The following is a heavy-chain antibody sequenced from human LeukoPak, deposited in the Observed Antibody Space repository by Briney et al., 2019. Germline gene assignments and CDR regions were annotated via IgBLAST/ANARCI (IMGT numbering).Heavy chain of an antibody. V-gene: IGHV1-18*01. CDR3: ARGETTVRPYYYYGMDV. D-gene: IGHD4-11*01. Sequence: ASVKVSCKASGYTFTSYGISWVRQAPGQGLEWMGWISAYNGNTNYAQKLQGRVTMTTDTSTSTAYMELRSLRSDDTAVYYCARGETTVRPYYYYGMDVWAKGPRSPSP. CDR2: ISAYNGNT. CDR1: GYTFTSYG. J-gene: IGHJ6*02.